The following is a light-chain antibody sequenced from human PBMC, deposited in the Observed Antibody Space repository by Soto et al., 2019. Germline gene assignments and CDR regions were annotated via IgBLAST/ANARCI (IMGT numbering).Light chain of an antibody. Sequence: ESVLTQSPCTLSLSPGERATLSCSASQSVSSNHLAWYQQKPGQAPRLLIYDASNRATGIPARFSGSGSGTDFTLTISRLEPEDFAVYYCQQYGSSPRTFGQGTKVDIK. V-gene: IGKV3-20*01. CDR2: DAS. CDR1: QSVSSNH. J-gene: IGKJ1*01. CDR3: QQYGSSPRT.